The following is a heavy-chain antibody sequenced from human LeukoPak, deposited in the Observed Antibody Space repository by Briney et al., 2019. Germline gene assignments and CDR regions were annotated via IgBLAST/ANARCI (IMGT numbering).Heavy chain of an antibody. CDR3: AKNQGQWLVPVDY. D-gene: IGHD6-19*01. CDR1: GFTFSNYA. CDR2: MSGSGGST. J-gene: IGHJ4*02. V-gene: IGHV3-23*01. Sequence: GRSLRLSCAASGFTFSNYAMSWVRQAPGKGLEWVSSMSGSGGSTYYADSVKGRFTISRDNSKNTLYLQMNSLRAEDTALYYCAKNQGQWLVPVDYWGQGTLVTVSS.